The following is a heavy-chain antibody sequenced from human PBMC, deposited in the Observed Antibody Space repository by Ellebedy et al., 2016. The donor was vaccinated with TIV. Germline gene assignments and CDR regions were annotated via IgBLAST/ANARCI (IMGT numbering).Heavy chain of an antibody. Sequence: PSETLSLTCTVSGGSISSYYWSWIRQPAGKGLEWIGRIYTSGSTNYNPSLKSRVTMSVDTSKNQFSLKLRSVTAADTAVYYCARDGGINYYDSSDYFDYWGQGTLVTVSS. CDR2: IYTSGST. J-gene: IGHJ4*02. V-gene: IGHV4-4*07. D-gene: IGHD3-22*01. CDR1: GGSISSYY. CDR3: ARDGGINYYDSSDYFDY.